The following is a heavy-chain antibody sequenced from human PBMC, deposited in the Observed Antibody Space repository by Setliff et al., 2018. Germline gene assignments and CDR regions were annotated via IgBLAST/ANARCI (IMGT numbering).Heavy chain of an antibody. D-gene: IGHD1-1*01. Sequence: PGGSLRLSCATSGFTVSSSDMSWVRQAPGKGLEWISVLSGDGNAYYADSVKGRFTISGDTSKNALYLQMNSLRVEDLGVYYCAKDRDNRWHNFDSWGHGVLVTVSS. CDR2: LSGDGNA. CDR3: AKDRDNRWHNFDS. V-gene: IGHV3-53*01. CDR1: GFTVSSSD. J-gene: IGHJ4*01.